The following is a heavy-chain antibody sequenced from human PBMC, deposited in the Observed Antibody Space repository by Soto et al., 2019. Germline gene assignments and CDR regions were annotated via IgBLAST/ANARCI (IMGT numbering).Heavy chain of an antibody. CDR2: IYYSGST. D-gene: IGHD3-10*01. CDR1: GGSISSGGYH. J-gene: IGHJ5*02. V-gene: IGHV4-31*03. CDR3: ARARVLWFGELLTVDWFDP. Sequence: QVQLQESGPGLVKPSQTLSLTCTVSGGSISSGGYHWSWIRQHPGKGLEWMGNIYYSGSTYYNPSLKSRVTISVDTSKSQFSLNLTSVTAADTAVYYCARARVLWFGELLTVDWFDPWGQGTVVTVSS.